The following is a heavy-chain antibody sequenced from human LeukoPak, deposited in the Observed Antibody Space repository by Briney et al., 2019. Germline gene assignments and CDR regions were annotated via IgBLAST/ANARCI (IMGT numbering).Heavy chain of an antibody. CDR2: INQDGTEK. CDR3: AKDGHPSSITMIVVVYYYFDY. J-gene: IGHJ4*02. D-gene: IGHD3-22*01. Sequence: PGESLRLSCAASGFTFTTYWMSWVRQLPGKGLEWVANINQDGTEKYYVDSVKGRFTISRDNSKNTLYLQMNSLRAEDTAVYYCAKDGHPSSITMIVVVYYYFDYRGQGTLVTVSS. V-gene: IGHV3-7*03. CDR1: GFTFTTYW.